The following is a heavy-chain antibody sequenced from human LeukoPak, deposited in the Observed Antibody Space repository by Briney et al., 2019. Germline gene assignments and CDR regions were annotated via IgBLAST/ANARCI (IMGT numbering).Heavy chain of an antibody. D-gene: IGHD2/OR15-2a*01. CDR3: ARDQNTGDYYYYYYMDV. CDR1: GFTFSTYA. Sequence: GGSLRLSCAASGFTFSTYAMHWVRQAPGKGLEWVAVISYDGSNRYYADSVKGRFTISRDNSKNTLYLQMNSLRAEDTAVYYCARDQNTGDYYYYYYMDVWGKGTTVTISS. J-gene: IGHJ6*03. CDR2: ISYDGSNR. V-gene: IGHV3-30*04.